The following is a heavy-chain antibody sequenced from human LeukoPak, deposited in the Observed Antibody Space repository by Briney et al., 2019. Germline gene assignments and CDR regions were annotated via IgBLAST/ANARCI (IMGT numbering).Heavy chain of an antibody. J-gene: IGHJ4*02. CDR1: GFTFTSSA. CDR2: IVVGSGNT. CDR3: AAEGGISTFDY. D-gene: IGHD3-16*01. V-gene: IGHV1-58*02. Sequence: GASVKVSCKAPGFTFTSSAMQWVRQARGQRLEWIGWIVVGSGNTNYAQKFQERVTITRDMSTSTAYMELSSLRSEDTAVYYCAAEGGISTFDYWGQGTLVTVSS.